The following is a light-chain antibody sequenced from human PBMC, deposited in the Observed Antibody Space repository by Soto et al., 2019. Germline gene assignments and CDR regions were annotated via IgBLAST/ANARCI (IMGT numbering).Light chain of an antibody. CDR2: AAS. CDR1: QRISSH. J-gene: IGKJ4*01. V-gene: IGKV1-39*01. CDR3: QNSHSTPLN. Sequence: DVQITQSPSAVSASVVDRVTITFLASQRISSHLNWYQQKPGKAPKLLIYAASSLQSGVPSRFSGSGSGTDFTLTISSLQPEDFATYSCQNSHSTPLNFGGGTKVDIK.